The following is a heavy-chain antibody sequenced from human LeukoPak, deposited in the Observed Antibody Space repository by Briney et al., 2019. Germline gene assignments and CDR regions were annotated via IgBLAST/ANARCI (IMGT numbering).Heavy chain of an antibody. CDR2: ISAYNGNT. CDR3: ARDVAAAHYYYYMDV. D-gene: IGHD6-13*01. J-gene: IGHJ6*03. Sequence: ASVKVSCKASGYTFTSYGISWVRQAPGQGLEWMGWISAYNGNTNYAQKLQGRVTMTTDTSTSTAYMELRSLRSDDTAVYYCARDVAAAHYYYYMDVWGKGTTVTVSS. V-gene: IGHV1-18*01. CDR1: GYTFTSYG.